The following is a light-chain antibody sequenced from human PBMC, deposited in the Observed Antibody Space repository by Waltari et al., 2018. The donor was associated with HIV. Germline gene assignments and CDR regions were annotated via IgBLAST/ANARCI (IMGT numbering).Light chain of an antibody. V-gene: IGKV1D-12*01. CDR2: AAS. J-gene: IGKJ2*01. CDR3: QQANSVPYT. Sequence: DVQLTQSPSSVSASVGDSVTITCRASQAISNWLAWYQQKPGKAPKLLIYAASSLQGGVPARFSGSGSGTDFTLTITSLQPEDFATYYCQQANSVPYTFGQGTKLEIK. CDR1: QAISNW.